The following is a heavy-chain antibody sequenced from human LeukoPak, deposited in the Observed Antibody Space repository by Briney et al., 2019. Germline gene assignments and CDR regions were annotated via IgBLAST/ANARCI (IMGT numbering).Heavy chain of an antibody. J-gene: IGHJ3*02. D-gene: IGHD4-17*01. CDR2: IYYSGST. CDR3: ARDRNYGDSTYDAFDI. V-gene: IGHV4-30-4*01. Sequence: SETLSLTCTVSGDSFSSGDYYWSWIRQPPGKGLEWIGYIYYSGSTYYNPSLKSRVTISVDTSKNQFSLKVSSVTAADTAVYYCARDRNYGDSTYDAFDIWGQGTLVTVSS. CDR1: GDSFSSGDYY.